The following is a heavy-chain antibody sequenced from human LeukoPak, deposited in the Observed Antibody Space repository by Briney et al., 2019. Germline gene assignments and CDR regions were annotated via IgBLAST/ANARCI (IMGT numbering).Heavy chain of an antibody. CDR3: ATKQWLAPPPDS. J-gene: IGHJ4*02. D-gene: IGHD6-19*01. CDR1: GFTFSKYW. CDR2: IKTDWTVT. V-gene: IGHV3-74*01. Sequence: GGSLRLSCAASGFTFSKYWMLRFRQAPGKGLESVSRIKTDWTVTTYADSVKGRFTVSRDNADNTMFLQMNSVRDEDTAVYYCATKQWLAPPPDSWGQGTPDSVSS.